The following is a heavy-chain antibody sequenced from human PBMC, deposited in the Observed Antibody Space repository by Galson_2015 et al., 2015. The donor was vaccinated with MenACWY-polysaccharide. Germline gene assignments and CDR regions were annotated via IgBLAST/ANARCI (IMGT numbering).Heavy chain of an antibody. CDR3: ARYVPLIFDLGGIYGMDV. Sequence: SVKVSCKASGYTFVKFGISWVRQAPGQGLQWMGWIRTSNGDTTYEQRFKGRLTMTTDTSTGTGYMELRSLRSDDTATYYCARYVPLIFDLGGIYGMDVWGQGTTVTVSS. J-gene: IGHJ6*02. V-gene: IGHV1-18*04. CDR2: IRTSNGDT. D-gene: IGHD3/OR15-3a*01. CDR1: GYTFVKFG.